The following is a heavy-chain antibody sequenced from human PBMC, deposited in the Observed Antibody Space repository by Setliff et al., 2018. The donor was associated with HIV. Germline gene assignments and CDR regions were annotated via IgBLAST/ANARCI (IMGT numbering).Heavy chain of an antibody. CDR3: ARDGEYQVLHYYYSGMDV. CDR2: ISANNGNT. J-gene: IGHJ6*02. V-gene: IGHV1-18*01. D-gene: IGHD2-2*01. Sequence: ASVKVSCKASGYTFTRYGISWVRQAPGQGLEWMGWISANNGNTKYAQRLQGRVTMTTDTSTSTAYMDLRSLRSDDTAVYFCARDGEYQVLHYYYSGMDVWGQGTTVNVSS. CDR1: GYTFTRYG.